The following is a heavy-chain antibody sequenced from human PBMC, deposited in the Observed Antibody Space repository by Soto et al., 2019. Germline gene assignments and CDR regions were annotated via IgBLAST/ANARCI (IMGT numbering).Heavy chain of an antibody. CDR3: ARKYFVLVPAVKYNSSGRAV. D-gene: IGHD2-2*01. CDR2: IYYSGST. J-gene: IGHJ6*02. V-gene: IGHV4-31*03. CDR1: GGSISSGGYY. Sequence: SETLSLTCTVSGGSISSGGYYWSWIRQHPGKGLEWIGYIYYSGSTYYNPSLKSRVTISVDTSKNQFSLKLSSVTAADRAVYYWARKYFVLVPAVKYNSSGRAVGGQGPTVPVPS.